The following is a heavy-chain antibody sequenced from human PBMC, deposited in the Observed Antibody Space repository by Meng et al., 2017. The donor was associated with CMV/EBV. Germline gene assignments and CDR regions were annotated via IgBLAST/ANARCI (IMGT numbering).Heavy chain of an antibody. CDR1: GFTFSSYA. V-gene: IGHV3-30-3*01. Sequence: GGSLRLSCAASGFTFSSYAMHWVRQAPGKGLEWVAVISYDGSNKYYADSVKGRFTISRDTSKNTLYLQMNSLRAEDTAVYYCARDGPAREQWLVQVWYYYYGMDVWGQGTTVTVSS. CDR2: ISYDGSNK. CDR3: ARDGPAREQWLVQVWYYYYGMDV. D-gene: IGHD6-19*01. J-gene: IGHJ6*02.